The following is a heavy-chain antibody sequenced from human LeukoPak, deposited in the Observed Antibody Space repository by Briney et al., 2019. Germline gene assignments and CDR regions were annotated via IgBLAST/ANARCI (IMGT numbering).Heavy chain of an antibody. J-gene: IGHJ3*02. CDR2: IYHSGST. D-gene: IGHD3-22*01. CDR1: GGSISSGGYY. Sequence: SQTLSLTCTVSGGSISSGGYYWSWIRQPPGKGLEWIGYIYHSGSTYYTPTHKSRVTISVDRSKNQFSLKLSSVTAADKAVYYCARQRGGYYYDSPDAFDIWGQGPMVTVSS. CDR3: ARQRGGYYYDSPDAFDI. V-gene: IGHV4-30-2*01.